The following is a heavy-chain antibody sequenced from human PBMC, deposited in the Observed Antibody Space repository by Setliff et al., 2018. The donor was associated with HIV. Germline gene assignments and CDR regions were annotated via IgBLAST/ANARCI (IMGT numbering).Heavy chain of an antibody. CDR3: ARGRMAAAGMFIPRALDY. CDR2: IMALFQRT. D-gene: IGHD6-13*01. Sequence: GASVKVTCKVSGDTFRNYATNWVRLAPGQGLEWMGEIMALFQRTQYAQKFQGRVTFTTDESTSTAYMELRSLRSDDTAIFYCARGRMAAAGMFIPRALDYWGQATLVTVSS. CDR1: GDTFRNYA. J-gene: IGHJ4*02. V-gene: IGHV1-69*05.